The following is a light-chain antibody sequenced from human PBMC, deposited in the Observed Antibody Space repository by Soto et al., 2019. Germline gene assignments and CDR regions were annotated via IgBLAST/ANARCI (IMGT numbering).Light chain of an antibody. CDR1: QGISSW. CDR3: QHYNSYSEA. CDR2: NAS. J-gene: IGKJ1*01. V-gene: IGKV1-5*03. Sequence: DIQMTQSPSSVSASVVDRITITCLASQGISSWLAWYQQKPGKAPKLLIYNASTLKSGVPSRFSGSGSGTEFTLTISSLQPDDFATYYCQHYNSYSEAFGQGTKVDIK.